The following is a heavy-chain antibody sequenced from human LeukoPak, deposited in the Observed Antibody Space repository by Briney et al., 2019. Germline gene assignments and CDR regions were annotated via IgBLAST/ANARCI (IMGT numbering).Heavy chain of an antibody. V-gene: IGHV3-21*01. Sequence: GGSLRLSCTASGFTFSSYNMNWVRQAPGKGLEWVSSISSSSSYKYYADSVKGRFTISRDNAKNSLSLQMSSLRAEDTAVYYCARVWFGAAAGDDFWGQGTLVTVSS. CDR3: ARVWFGAAAGDDF. CDR2: ISSSSSYK. CDR1: GFTFSSYN. J-gene: IGHJ4*02. D-gene: IGHD6-13*01.